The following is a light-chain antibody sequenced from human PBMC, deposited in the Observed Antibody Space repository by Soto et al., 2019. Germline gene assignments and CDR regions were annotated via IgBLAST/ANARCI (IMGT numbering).Light chain of an antibody. CDR2: DVR. J-gene: IGLJ3*02. CDR1: SSDVGGYNY. Sequence: QSVLTQPPSASGSPGQSVTISCTGTSSDVGGYNYVSWYQQHPGKAPKLIVFDVRERPSGVPDRFSGSKFGNTASLTISGLQAEDEAEYFCCSYAGSYTWVFGGGTKLTVL. CDR3: CSYAGSYTWV. V-gene: IGLV2-11*01.